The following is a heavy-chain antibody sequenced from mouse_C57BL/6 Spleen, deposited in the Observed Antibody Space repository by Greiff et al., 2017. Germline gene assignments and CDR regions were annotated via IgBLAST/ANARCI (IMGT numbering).Heavy chain of an antibody. Sequence: VQLKQSGAELVRPGASVKLSCTASGFNIKDYYMHWVKQRPEQGLEWIGRIDPEDGDTEYAPKFQGKATMTADTSSNTAYLQLSSLTSEDTAVYYCTTRTTVADYFDYWGQGTTLTVSS. CDR1: GFNIKDYY. CDR2: IDPEDGDT. D-gene: IGHD1-1*01. CDR3: TTRTTVADYFDY. J-gene: IGHJ2*01. V-gene: IGHV14-1*01.